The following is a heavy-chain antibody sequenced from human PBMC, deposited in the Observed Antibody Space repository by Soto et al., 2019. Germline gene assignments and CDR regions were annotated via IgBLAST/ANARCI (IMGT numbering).Heavy chain of an antibody. Sequence: GGSLRLSCAASGFTFSSYAMSWVRQSPGKGLEWVSAISGSGGSTYYADSVKGRFTISRDNSKNTLYLQMNSLRAEDTAVYYCAKDITIFGVVIYPSFDYWGQGTLVTVSS. CDR1: GFTFSSYA. CDR3: AKDITIFGVVIYPSFDY. D-gene: IGHD3-3*01. J-gene: IGHJ4*02. CDR2: ISGSGGST. V-gene: IGHV3-23*01.